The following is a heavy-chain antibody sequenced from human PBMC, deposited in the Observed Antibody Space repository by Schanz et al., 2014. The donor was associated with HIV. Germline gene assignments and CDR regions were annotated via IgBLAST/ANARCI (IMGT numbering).Heavy chain of an antibody. CDR1: GGSFTNYY. V-gene: IGHV4-34*02. D-gene: IGHD2-2*01. CDR2: INHSGST. J-gene: IGHJ6*02. Sequence: QVQLQQWGAGLLKPSETLSLTCAVYGGSFTNYYWSWNRQPPGKGLEWIGEINHSGSTNYNPSLKSRVPMSVDTSKNQFSLKLSSVTAADTALYFCARDPLLYCSSTNCLGMDVWGQGTTVIVSS. CDR3: ARDPLLYCSSTNCLGMDV.